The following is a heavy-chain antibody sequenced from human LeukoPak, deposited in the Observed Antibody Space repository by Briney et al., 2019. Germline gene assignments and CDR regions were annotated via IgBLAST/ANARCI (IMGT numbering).Heavy chain of an antibody. CDR1: GFTFNSYA. CDR3: ARDSGGYYDSSGYQNNWFDP. V-gene: IGHV3-21*01. J-gene: IGHJ5*02. CDR2: ISSSSSYI. Sequence: PGGSLRLSCAASGFTFNSYAMSWVRQAAGKGLEWVSSISSSSSYIYYADSVKGRFTISRDNAKNSLYLQMNSLRAEDTAVYYCARDSGGYYDSSGYQNNWFDPWGQGTLVTVSS. D-gene: IGHD3-22*01.